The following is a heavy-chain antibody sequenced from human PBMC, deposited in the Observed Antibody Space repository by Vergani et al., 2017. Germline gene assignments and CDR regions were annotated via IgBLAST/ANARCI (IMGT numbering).Heavy chain of an antibody. D-gene: IGHD5-18*01. Sequence: QVELVESGGRVVQPGGSLRLSCVASGFTFSSYGIHWVRQAPGKGLQWVAFIRFDGNKKYFADSVRGRLTLSRDNSRNTLYLQMNSLRVEDTAVYYCAKGLDTTMVPLGMDVWGQ. V-gene: IGHV3-30*02. CDR3: AKGLDTTMVPLGMDV. CDR1: GFTFSSYG. J-gene: IGHJ6*02. CDR2: IRFDGNKK.